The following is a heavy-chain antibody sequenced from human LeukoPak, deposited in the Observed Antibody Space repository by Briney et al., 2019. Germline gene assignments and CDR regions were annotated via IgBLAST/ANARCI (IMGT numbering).Heavy chain of an antibody. CDR2: IYYSGST. D-gene: IGHD5-12*01. Sequence: PSETLSLTCTVSGGSISSSSYYWGWVRQPPGKGLEWIGSIYYSGSTYYNPSLKSRVTISVDTSKNQFSLKLSSVTAADTAVYYCARSFPRVATILYWGQGTLVTVSS. CDR1: GGSISSSSYY. CDR3: ARSFPRVATILY. J-gene: IGHJ4*02. V-gene: IGHV4-39*01.